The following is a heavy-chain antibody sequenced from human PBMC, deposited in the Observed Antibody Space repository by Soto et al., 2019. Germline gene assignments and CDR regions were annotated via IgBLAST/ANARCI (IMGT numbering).Heavy chain of an antibody. CDR1: GGSISSSSYY. J-gene: IGHJ5*02. V-gene: IGHV4-39*07. CDR2: IYYSGST. D-gene: IGHD3-10*01. Sequence: WETLSLTCTVSGGSISSSSYYWGWVRQPPGKGLEWIGSIYYSGSTYYNPSLKSRVTTSLDRSKNQFSLNLSAVTAADTAVYYCARVWFGASSWLDPWGQGTLVTVSS. CDR3: ARVWFGASSWLDP.